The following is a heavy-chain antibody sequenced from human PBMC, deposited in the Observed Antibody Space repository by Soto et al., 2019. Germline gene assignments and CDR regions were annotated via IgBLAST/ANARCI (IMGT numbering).Heavy chain of an antibody. CDR2: ISAYNGNT. J-gene: IGHJ6*02. CDR1: GYTFTSYG. Sequence: GASVKVSCKASGYTFTSYGISWVRQAPGQGLEWMGWISAYNGNTNYAQKLQGRVTMTTDTSTSTAYMELRSLRSDDTAVYYCARDILTGLSTYYYYYGMDVWGQGTTVTVSS. V-gene: IGHV1-18*01. D-gene: IGHD3-9*01. CDR3: ARDILTGLSTYYYYYGMDV.